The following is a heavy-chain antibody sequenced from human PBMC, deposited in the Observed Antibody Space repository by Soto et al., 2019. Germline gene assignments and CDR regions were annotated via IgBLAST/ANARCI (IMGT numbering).Heavy chain of an antibody. CDR1: GYTFTTYG. CDR2: VSTYTDST. V-gene: IGHV1-18*01. Sequence: QVQLVQSGAEVKKPVASVKVACKASGYTFTTYGVSWVRQSPGQGLEWMGWVSTYTDSTSYAQKFQGRATMTTDTSTSTAYMELRSLRYDDTAVYYCARDRDSSGSLSGYWGHGTLVTVSS. J-gene: IGHJ4*01. CDR3: ARDRDSSGSLSGY. D-gene: IGHD3-22*01.